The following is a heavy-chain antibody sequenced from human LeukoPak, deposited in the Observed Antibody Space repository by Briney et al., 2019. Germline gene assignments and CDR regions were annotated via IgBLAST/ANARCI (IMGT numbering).Heavy chain of an antibody. V-gene: IGHV4-61*02. CDR1: GGSISSGSYY. J-gene: IGHJ4*02. CDR3: ATGDSSGYPLGY. CDR2: IYTSGST. Sequence: SETLSLTCTVSGGSISSGSYYWSWIRQPAGKGLEWIGRIYTSGSTNYNPSLKSRVTISVDTSKNQFSLKLSSVTAADTAVYYCATGDSSGYPLGYWGQGTLVTVSS. D-gene: IGHD3-22*01.